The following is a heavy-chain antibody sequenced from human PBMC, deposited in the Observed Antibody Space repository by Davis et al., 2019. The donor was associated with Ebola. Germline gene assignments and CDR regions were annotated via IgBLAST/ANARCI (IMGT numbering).Heavy chain of an antibody. CDR3: AKSGLPGAYEI. CDR2: ISSSSSTI. CDR1: GFTFSSYS. J-gene: IGHJ3*02. Sequence: GESLKISCAASGFTFSSYSMNWVRQAPGKGLEWVSYISSSSSTIYYADSVKGRFTISRDNAKNSLYLQMNGLRDEDTAVYYCAKSGLPGAYEIWGQGVMVIVSS. D-gene: IGHD3-10*01. V-gene: IGHV3-48*02.